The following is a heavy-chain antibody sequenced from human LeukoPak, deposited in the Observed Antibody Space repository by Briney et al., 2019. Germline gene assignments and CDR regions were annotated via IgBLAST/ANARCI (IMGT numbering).Heavy chain of an antibody. CDR1: GYTFTSYD. Sequence: ASVKVSCKASGYTFTSYDINWVRQATGQGLEWTGWMNPNSGNTGYAQEFQGRVTMTRNTSISTAYMELSSLRSEDTAVYYCASAKSGWSPDYWGQGTLVTVSS. V-gene: IGHV1-8*01. CDR2: MNPNSGNT. CDR3: ASAKSGWSPDY. D-gene: IGHD6-19*01. J-gene: IGHJ4*02.